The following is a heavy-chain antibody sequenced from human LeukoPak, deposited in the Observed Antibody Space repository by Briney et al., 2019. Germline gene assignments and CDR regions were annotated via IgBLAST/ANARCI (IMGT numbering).Heavy chain of an antibody. J-gene: IGHJ6*03. CDR3: ARKLTVTTIRGYYYYYYMDV. V-gene: IGHV3-33*01. D-gene: IGHD4-11*01. CDR1: GFTFSSYG. Sequence: GGSLRLSCAASGFTFSSYGMHWVRQAPGKGLEWVAVIWYDGSNKYYADSVKGRFTISRDNSKNTLYLQMNSLRAEDTAVYYCARKLTVTTIRGYYYYYYMDVWGKGTTVNVSS. CDR2: IWYDGSNK.